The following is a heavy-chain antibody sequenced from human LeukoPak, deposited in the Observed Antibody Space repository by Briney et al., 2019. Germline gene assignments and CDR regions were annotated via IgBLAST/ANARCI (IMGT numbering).Heavy chain of an antibody. D-gene: IGHD6-19*01. V-gene: IGHV3-30*04. CDR2: ISYDGSNK. J-gene: IGHJ4*02. CDR3: ASSLGIEVAGPLDY. Sequence: PGGSLRLSCAASGFTFSSYAMHWVRQAPGKGLEWVAVISYDGSNKYYADSVKGRFTISRDNSKNTLYLQMNSLRAEDTAVYYCASSLGIEVAGPLDYWGQGTLVTVSS. CDR1: GFTFSSYA.